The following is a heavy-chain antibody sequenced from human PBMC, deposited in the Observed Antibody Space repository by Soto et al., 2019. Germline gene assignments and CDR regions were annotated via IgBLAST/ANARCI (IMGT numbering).Heavy chain of an antibody. V-gene: IGHV4-61*01. CDR3: ARGAGVAARPPYYGMDV. CDR2: IYYSGST. Sequence: QVQLQESGPGLVKPSETLSLTCTVSGGSVSSGSYSWSWIRQPPGKGLEWFGYIYYSGSTNYNPSLKSRVTISVDTSKNQFSLKLSSVTAADTAVYYCARGAGVAARPPYYGMDVWGQGTTVTVSS. D-gene: IGHD6-6*01. CDR1: GGSVSSGSYS. J-gene: IGHJ6*02.